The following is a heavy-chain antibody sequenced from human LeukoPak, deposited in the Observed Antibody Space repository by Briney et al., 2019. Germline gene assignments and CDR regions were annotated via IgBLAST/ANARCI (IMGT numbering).Heavy chain of an antibody. Sequence: SETLSLTCTVSGGSISSSSYYWGWIRQPPGKGLEWIGEINHSGSTNYNPSLKSRVTISVDTSKNQFSLKLSSVTAADTAVYYCARGRPGGGYWGQGTLVTVSS. V-gene: IGHV4-39*07. CDR2: INHSGST. D-gene: IGHD4-23*01. CDR1: GGSISSSSYY. J-gene: IGHJ4*02. CDR3: ARGRPGGGY.